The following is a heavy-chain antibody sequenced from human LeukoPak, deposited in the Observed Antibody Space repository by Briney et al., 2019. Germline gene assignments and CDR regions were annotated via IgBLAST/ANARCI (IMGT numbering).Heavy chain of an antibody. Sequence: SETLSLTCAVYGGSFSGYYWSWIRQPPGKGLEWIGEINHSGSTNYNPSLKSRVTISVDTSKNQFSLKLSSVTAEDTAMYYCATGGYCSSTSCYGGWSYYYGMDVWGQGTTVTVSS. D-gene: IGHD2-2*01. CDR3: ATGGYCSSTSCYGGWSYYYGMDV. CDR2: INHSGST. CDR1: GGSFSGYY. V-gene: IGHV4-34*01. J-gene: IGHJ6*02.